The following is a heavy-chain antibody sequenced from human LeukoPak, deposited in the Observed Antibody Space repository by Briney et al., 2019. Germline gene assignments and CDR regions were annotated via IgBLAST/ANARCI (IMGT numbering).Heavy chain of an antibody. V-gene: IGHV3-23*01. CDR2: ISGSGGST. J-gene: IGHJ4*02. CDR1: GFTFSSYG. D-gene: IGHD3-9*01. Sequence: GGSLRLSCAASGFTFSSYGMSWVRQAPGKGLEWVSAISGSGGSTYYADSVKGRFTISRDNSKNTLYLQMNSVRPEDTAIYYCARGPADWYYFDYWGQGTLVTVSS. CDR3: ARGPADWYYFDY.